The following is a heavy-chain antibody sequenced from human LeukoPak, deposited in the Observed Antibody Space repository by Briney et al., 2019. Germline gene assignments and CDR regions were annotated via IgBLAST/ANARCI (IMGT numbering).Heavy chain of an antibody. CDR2: IYYSGST. V-gene: IGHV4-39*01. CDR3: ARHLSRLSWFDP. CDR1: GGSITTSSYY. J-gene: IGHJ5*02. Sequence: SETLSLTCTVSGGSITTSSYYWGWIRQPPGKGLEWIGSIYYSGSTYYNPSLKSRVIISVDTSKNQFSLKLSSVTAADTAVYYCARHLSRLSWFDPWGQGTLVTVSS.